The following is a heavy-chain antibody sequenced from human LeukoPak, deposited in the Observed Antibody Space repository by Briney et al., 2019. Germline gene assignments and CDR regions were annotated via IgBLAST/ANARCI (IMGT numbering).Heavy chain of an antibody. CDR2: ISSSGSTI. CDR3: AREKRYNWFDP. Sequence: GGSLRLSCAASGFTFSSYEMNWVRQAPGKGLEWVSYISSSGSTIYYADSVKGRFTISRDNAKNSLYLQMDSLRAEDTAVYYCAREKRYNWFDPWGQGTLVTVSS. J-gene: IGHJ5*02. V-gene: IGHV3-48*03. CDR1: GFTFSSYE.